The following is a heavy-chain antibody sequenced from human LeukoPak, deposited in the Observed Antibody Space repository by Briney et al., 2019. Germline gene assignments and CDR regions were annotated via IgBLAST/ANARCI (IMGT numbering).Heavy chain of an antibody. Sequence: SETLSLTCTVSGGSISSYYWGWIRQPPGKGLEWLGYIYYSGSTNYNPSLKSRVTISVDTSKNQFSLKLSSVTAADTAVYYCARNYDILTGDAPNWFDPWGQGTLVTVSS. CDR3: ARNYDILTGDAPNWFDP. CDR1: GGSISSYY. V-gene: IGHV4-59*01. CDR2: IYYSGST. J-gene: IGHJ5*02. D-gene: IGHD3-9*01.